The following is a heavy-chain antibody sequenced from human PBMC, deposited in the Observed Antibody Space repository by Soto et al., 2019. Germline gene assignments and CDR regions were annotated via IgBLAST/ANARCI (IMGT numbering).Heavy chain of an antibody. CDR3: ARGDLSTTVVTTDY. J-gene: IGHJ4*02. CDR2: IWYDGSNK. V-gene: IGHV3-33*01. Sequence: GWSLRLSCAASGFTFSTYGMHWVRQAPGKGLEWVAVIWYDGSNKYYADSVKGRFTISRDNSKNTLYLQMNSLRAEDTAVYYCARGDLSTTVVTTDYWGQGTLVTVSS. CDR1: GFTFSTYG. D-gene: IGHD4-17*01.